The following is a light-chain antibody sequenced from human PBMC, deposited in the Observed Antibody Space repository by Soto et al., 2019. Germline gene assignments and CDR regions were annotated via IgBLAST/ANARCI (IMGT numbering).Light chain of an antibody. Sequence: DIQLTQSPSILSASVGDRVTITCRASQSISSYLNWYQQKPGKAPKLLIFAASSLQSGVPSRFSGSGSRTDFTLTITSLQPEDFATYYCQQTSSAPFTFGPGTKVDIK. CDR3: QQTSSAPFT. CDR2: AAS. J-gene: IGKJ3*01. V-gene: IGKV1-39*01. CDR1: QSISSY.